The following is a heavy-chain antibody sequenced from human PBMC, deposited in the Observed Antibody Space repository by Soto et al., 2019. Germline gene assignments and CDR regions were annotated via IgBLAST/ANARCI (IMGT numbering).Heavy chain of an antibody. Sequence: QVQLQESGPGLVKPSQTLSLTCTVSGGSISSGGYYWSWIRQHPGKGLEWIGYIYYSGSTYYNPSLKSRVTISVDTSKNQFALKLSSVTAADTAVYYCARTSFELLWFGEPPILWGQGTLVTVSS. CDR3: ARTSFELLWFGEPPIL. J-gene: IGHJ4*02. D-gene: IGHD3-10*01. V-gene: IGHV4-31*03. CDR1: GGSISSGGYY. CDR2: IYYSGST.